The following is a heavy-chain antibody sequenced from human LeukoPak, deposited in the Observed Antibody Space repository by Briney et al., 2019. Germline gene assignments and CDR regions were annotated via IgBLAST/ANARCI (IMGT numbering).Heavy chain of an antibody. Sequence: GGSLRLSCAASGFTFSSYGMHWVRQAPGKGLEWVAVIWYDGSNKYYADSVKGRFTISRDNSKNTLCLQMNSLRAEDTAVYYCARDPKAARRGIDYWGQGTLVTVSS. CDR1: GFTFSSYG. D-gene: IGHD6-6*01. CDR3: ARDPKAARRGIDY. J-gene: IGHJ4*02. V-gene: IGHV3-33*01. CDR2: IWYDGSNK.